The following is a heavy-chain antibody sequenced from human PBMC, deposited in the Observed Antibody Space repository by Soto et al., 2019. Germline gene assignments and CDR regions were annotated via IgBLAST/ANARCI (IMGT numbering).Heavy chain of an antibody. J-gene: IGHJ4*02. CDR3: ARDPMGSYYGSGSYYFDY. Sequence: QVQLVESGGGVVQPGRSLRLSCAASGFTFSSYAMHWVRQAPGKGLEWVAVISYDGSNKYYADSVKGRFTISRDDSKNTLYLQMNSLRAEDTAVYYCARDPMGSYYGSGSYYFDYWDQGTLVTVSS. CDR2: ISYDGSNK. CDR1: GFTFSSYA. V-gene: IGHV3-30-3*01. D-gene: IGHD3-10*01.